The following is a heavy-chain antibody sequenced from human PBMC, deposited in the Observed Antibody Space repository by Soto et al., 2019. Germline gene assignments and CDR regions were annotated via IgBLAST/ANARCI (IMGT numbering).Heavy chain of an antibody. CDR2: IVPIFGKP. D-gene: IGHD3-22*01. V-gene: IGHV1-69*01. J-gene: IGHJ5*02. CDR3: ARGKDGSDYYFGP. Sequence: QVQLVQSGAEVTKPGSSVKVSCKASGDTFSDYTISWVRQAPGQGLEWMGGIVPIFGKPTYTQKFQGRVTITAAESTTTAYMELSSRGSEDTATYYCARGKDGSDYYFGPWGPGTLVNVSS. CDR1: GDTFSDYT.